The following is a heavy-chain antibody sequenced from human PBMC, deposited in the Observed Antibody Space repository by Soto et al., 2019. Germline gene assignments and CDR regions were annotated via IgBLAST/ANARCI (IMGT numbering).Heavy chain of an antibody. CDR2: IYNAGGT. CDR1: GASITSGGHY. J-gene: IGHJ4*01. Sequence: QVQLQESGPRLVKPSQTLSLTCTVSGASITSGGHYWTWIRQHPGQGLEWIGYIYNAGGTSYNPSLKSRVTISVDTPKNQFSLKRTSVTAADTAVYFCARATPIDYWGQGSLVTVSS. CDR3: ARATPIDY. V-gene: IGHV4-31*03.